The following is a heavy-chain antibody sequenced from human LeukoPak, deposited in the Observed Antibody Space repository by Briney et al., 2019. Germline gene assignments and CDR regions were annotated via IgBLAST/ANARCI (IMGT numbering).Heavy chain of an antibody. Sequence: QTGRSLRLSCAASGLTVSSTYMSWVRQTPGKGLEWVSVIYSGGSTYYADSVKGRFTISRDNSKNTLYLQMNSLRAEDTAVYYCARDLLEWYFDYWGQGTLVTVSS. CDR1: GLTVSSTY. D-gene: IGHD3-3*01. CDR2: IYSGGST. J-gene: IGHJ4*02. V-gene: IGHV3-66*01. CDR3: ARDLLEWYFDY.